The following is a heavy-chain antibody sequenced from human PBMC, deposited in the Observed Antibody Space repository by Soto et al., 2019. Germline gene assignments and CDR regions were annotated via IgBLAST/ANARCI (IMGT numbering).Heavy chain of an antibody. CDR1: GFTFGNFG. Sequence: QVQLVESGGGVVQPGRSLRLSCAASGFTFGNFGIHWVRQAPGKGLEWVADISSDGSRKFYADSVKGRFTISRDNSKNTLHLKMNRLGTADTSVYVCARGCSGGTNCFYFDFWGQGILVTVSS. CDR3: ARGCSGGTNCFYFDF. CDR2: ISSDGSRK. V-gene: IGHV3-30*03. J-gene: IGHJ4*02. D-gene: IGHD7-27*01.